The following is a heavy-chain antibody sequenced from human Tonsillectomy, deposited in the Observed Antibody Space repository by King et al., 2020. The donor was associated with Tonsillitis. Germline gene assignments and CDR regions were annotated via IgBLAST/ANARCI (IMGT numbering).Heavy chain of an antibody. Sequence: VQLQQWGAGLLKPSETLSLTCAVYGGSFSGYYWSWIRQPPGKGLEWIGEINHSGSTNYNPSLKSRVTISVDTSKNQFSLKLSSVTAADTAVYYCAELLWFGELLSDTWGQGTLVTVSS. D-gene: IGHD3-10*01. CDR2: INHSGST. CDR1: GGSFSGYY. CDR3: AELLWFGELLSDT. J-gene: IGHJ5*02. V-gene: IGHV4-34*01.